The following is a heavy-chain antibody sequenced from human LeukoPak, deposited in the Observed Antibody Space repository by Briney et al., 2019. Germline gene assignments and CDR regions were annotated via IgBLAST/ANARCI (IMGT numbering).Heavy chain of an antibody. Sequence: SETLPLTCTVSGGSISSSSYYWGWIRQPPGKGLEWIGSIYYSGSTYYNPSLKSRVTISVDTSKNQFSLKLSSVTAADTAVYYCAREYYDFWSGYYYYYYYMDVWGKGTTVTVSS. D-gene: IGHD3-3*01. CDR2: IYYSGST. CDR1: GGSISSSSYY. V-gene: IGHV4-39*07. CDR3: AREYYDFWSGYYYYYYYMDV. J-gene: IGHJ6*03.